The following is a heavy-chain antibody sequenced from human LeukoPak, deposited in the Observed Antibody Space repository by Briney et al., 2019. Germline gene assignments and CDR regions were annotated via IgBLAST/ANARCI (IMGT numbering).Heavy chain of an antibody. J-gene: IGHJ4*02. Sequence: PSETLSLTCTVSGGSISSYYWSWIRQPPGKGLECIGYIYYSGSTNYNPSLKSRVTISVDTSKKQFSLKLSSVTAADTAVYYCARGYSSGWADYRGQGTLVTASS. D-gene: IGHD6-19*01. V-gene: IGHV4-59*01. CDR2: IYYSGST. CDR3: ARGYSSGWADY. CDR1: GGSISSYY.